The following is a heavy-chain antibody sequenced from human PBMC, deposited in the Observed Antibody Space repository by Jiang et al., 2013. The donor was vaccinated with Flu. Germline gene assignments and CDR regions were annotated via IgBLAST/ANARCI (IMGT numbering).Heavy chain of an antibody. CDR1: LSTSEMR. V-gene: IGHV2-70*04. CDR3: ARGGCGGDCYSGRDAFDI. J-gene: IGHJ3*02. CDR2: IDWDDDK. D-gene: IGHD2-21*02. Sequence: LSTSEMRVSWIRPAPHGKALEWLALIDWDDDKFYSTSLKTRLTISKDTSKNQVVLTMTNMDPVDTATYYCARGGCGGDCYSGRDAFDIWGQGTMVTVSS.